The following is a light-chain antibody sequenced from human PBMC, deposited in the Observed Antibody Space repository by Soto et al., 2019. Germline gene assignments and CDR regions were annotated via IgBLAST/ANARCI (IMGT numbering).Light chain of an antibody. CDR1: SSDVGGYNY. J-gene: IGLJ1*01. V-gene: IGLV2-8*01. CDR3: SSYAGSNKSV. Sequence: ALTQPPSASWSPGQSVTISCTGTSSDVGGYNYVSWYQQHPSKAPKLMIYEVSKRPSGVPDRFSGSKSGNTASLTVSGLQPEDEADYYCSSYAGSNKSVFGTGTKATVL. CDR2: EVS.